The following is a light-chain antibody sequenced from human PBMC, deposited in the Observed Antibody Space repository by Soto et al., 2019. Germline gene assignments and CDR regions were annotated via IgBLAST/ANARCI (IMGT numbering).Light chain of an antibody. CDR2: GAS. CDR3: QHHGSSPGT. CDR1: QRTSYSN. J-gene: IGKJ1*01. V-gene: IGKV3-20*01. Sequence: ETLLTQSPGTLSLSPGERVTLYCRASQRTSYSNLGWYRQKPGQAPRLLIYGASIRATGIPDRFSGSGSGTDFTLMISRLASEDSAVYFCQHHGSSPGTFGQGTKVEIK.